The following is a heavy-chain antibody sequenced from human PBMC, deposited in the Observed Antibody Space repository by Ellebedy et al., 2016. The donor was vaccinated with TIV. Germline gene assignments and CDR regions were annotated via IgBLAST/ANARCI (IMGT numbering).Heavy chain of an antibody. D-gene: IGHD3-22*01. Sequence: GESLKISCKGSGYSFTSYWIGWVRQMPGKGLEWMGRIDPSDSYTNYSPSFQGHVTISADKSISTAYLQWSSLKASDTAMYYCARGGYYDSSGYHDAFDIWGQGTMVTVSS. V-gene: IGHV5-10-1*01. CDR3: ARGGYYDSSGYHDAFDI. J-gene: IGHJ3*02. CDR1: GYSFTSYW. CDR2: IDPSDSYT.